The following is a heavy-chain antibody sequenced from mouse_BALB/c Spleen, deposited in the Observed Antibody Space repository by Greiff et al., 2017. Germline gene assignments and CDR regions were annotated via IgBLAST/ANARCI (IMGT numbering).Heavy chain of an antibody. CDR3: ARDGGKNYYGSRAWFAY. CDR1: GFTFSDYG. V-gene: IGHV5-15*02. CDR2: ISNLAYSI. J-gene: IGHJ3*01. Sequence: EVKVVESGGGLVQPGGSRKLSCAASGFTFSDYGMAWVRQAPGKGPEWVAFISNLAYSIYYADTVTGRFTISRENAKNTLYLEMSSLRSEDTAMYYCARDGGKNYYGSRAWFAYWGQGTLVTVSA. D-gene: IGHD1-1*01.